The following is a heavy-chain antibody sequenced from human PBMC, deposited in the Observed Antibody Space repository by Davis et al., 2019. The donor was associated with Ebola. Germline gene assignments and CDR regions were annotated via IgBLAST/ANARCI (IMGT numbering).Heavy chain of an antibody. CDR3: ARALTGTKGGGYS. Sequence: PGGSLRLSCAASGFTFSSYWMHWVRQAPGKGLVWVSRINSDGSSTSYADSGKGRFTISRDNAKNTLYLQMNSLRAEDTAVYYCARALTGTKGGGYSWGQGTLVTVSS. CDR1: GFTFSSYW. CDR2: INSDGSST. D-gene: IGHD1-7*01. J-gene: IGHJ4*02. V-gene: IGHV3-74*01.